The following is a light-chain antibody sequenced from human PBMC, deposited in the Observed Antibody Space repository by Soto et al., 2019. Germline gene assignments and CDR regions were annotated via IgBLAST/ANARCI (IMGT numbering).Light chain of an antibody. J-gene: IGKJ5*01. CDR1: LNVNSY. V-gene: IGKV3-11*01. CDR3: QQRKHWPPIT. CDR2: DAS. Sequence: VLTQSPATLSLSPGERATLSCRASLNVNSYLAWYQQKPGQAPRLLIYDASNRAAGIPARFSGSGSGTDFTLTIGSLEPEDSAVYYCQQRKHWPPITFGQGTRLEIK.